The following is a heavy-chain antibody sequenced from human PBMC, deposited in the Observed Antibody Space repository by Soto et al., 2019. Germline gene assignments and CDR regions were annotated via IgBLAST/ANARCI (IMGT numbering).Heavy chain of an antibody. D-gene: IGHD2-15*01. CDR1: AGSISSGGYY. V-gene: IGHV4-31*03. CDR3: AREVLPNCSGGSCYRSLFDY. CDR2: IYYSGST. J-gene: IGHJ4*02. Sequence: SETLSLTCTVSAGSISSGGYYWSWIRQHPGKGLEWIGYIYYSGSTYYNPSLKSRVTISVDTSKNQFSLKLSSVTAADTAVYYCAREVLPNCSGGSCYRSLFDYWGQGTLLTVSS.